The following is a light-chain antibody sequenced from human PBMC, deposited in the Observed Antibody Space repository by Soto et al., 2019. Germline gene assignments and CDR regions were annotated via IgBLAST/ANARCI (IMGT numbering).Light chain of an antibody. Sequence: QSALTQPASVSGSPGQSITISCTGTSSDVGGYNYVSWYQQHPGKAPKLMIYNVSNRPSGVSNRFSGSKSGNTASLTISGLQDEHEGHYYCSSFTSTNTVLFGGGTKLTVL. CDR2: NVS. V-gene: IGLV2-14*01. J-gene: IGLJ2*01. CDR3: SSFTSTNTVL. CDR1: SSDVGGYNY.